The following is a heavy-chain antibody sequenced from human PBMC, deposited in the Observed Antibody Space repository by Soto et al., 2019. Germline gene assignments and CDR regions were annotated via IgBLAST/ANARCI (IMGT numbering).Heavy chain of an antibody. J-gene: IGHJ4*02. CDR2: IYYSGGT. D-gene: IGHD3-16*02. CDR1: GGSISSGDYY. Sequence: PSETLSLTCTVSGGSISSGDYYWSWIRQPPGKGLEWIGYIYYSGGTYYNPSLKSRVTISVDTSKNQFSLKLSSVTAADTAVYYCARAEYYVWETYRPEVYYFDYWGQGTLVTVSS. CDR3: ARAEYYVWETYRPEVYYFDY. V-gene: IGHV4-30-4*01.